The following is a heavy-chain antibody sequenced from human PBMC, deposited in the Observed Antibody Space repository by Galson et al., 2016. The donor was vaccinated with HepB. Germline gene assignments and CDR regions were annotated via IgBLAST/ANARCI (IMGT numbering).Heavy chain of an antibody. Sequence: SLRLSCAASGFTFSDFYMTWIRQAPGKGLEWVSYISTRSTFTYHADSVKGRFSTSRDNSKNSLYLQMTSLRVEDTAVYYCARIGGYDSWGRGTLVTVSS. CDR2: ISTRSTFT. J-gene: IGHJ5*02. CDR3: ARIGGYDS. D-gene: IGHD5-12*01. CDR1: GFTFSDFY. V-gene: IGHV3-11*06.